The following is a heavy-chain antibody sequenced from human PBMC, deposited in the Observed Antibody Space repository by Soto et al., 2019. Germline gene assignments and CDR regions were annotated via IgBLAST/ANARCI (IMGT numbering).Heavy chain of an antibody. CDR3: ARDQGKVHFDY. J-gene: IGHJ4*02. CDR1: GFMFGRHG. V-gene: IGHV3-33*01. CDR2: IWFDGSDK. D-gene: IGHD3-10*01. Sequence: QVQLVESGGDVVQPGTSLRLSCAATGFMFGRHGMHWVRQAPGKGPEWVAVIWFDGSDKYYADSVKGRFTISRDNPRNTLYLQMDNLRVEDTAVYYCARDQGKVHFDYWGQGTLVTVSS.